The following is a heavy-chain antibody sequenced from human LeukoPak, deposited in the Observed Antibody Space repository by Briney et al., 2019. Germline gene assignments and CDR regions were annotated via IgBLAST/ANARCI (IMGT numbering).Heavy chain of an antibody. CDR2: ISYSSSIM. D-gene: IGHD4-17*01. V-gene: IGHV3-48*04. CDR1: GFTFSSHN. CDR3: ARDQYGDFALDY. Sequence: GGSLRLSCAVSGFTFSSHNLNWVRQAPGKGLEWVSYISYSSSIMSYADSVEGRFTISRDNAKNSLYLQMNSLRAEDTALYYCARDQYGDFALDYWGQGTLVTVSS. J-gene: IGHJ4*02.